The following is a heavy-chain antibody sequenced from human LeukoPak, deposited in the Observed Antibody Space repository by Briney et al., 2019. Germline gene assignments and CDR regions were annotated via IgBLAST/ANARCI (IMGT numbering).Heavy chain of an antibody. CDR1: GYTFTGYY. CDR2: INPNSGGT. CDR3: ARDLGVGAIYGMDV. V-gene: IGHV1-2*04. J-gene: IGHJ6*02. D-gene: IGHD1-26*01. Sequence: GASVKVSCKASGYTFTGYYMHWVRQAPGQGLEWMGWINPNSGGTNYAQKFQGWVTMTRDTSISTAYMELSRLRSDDTAVYYCARDLGVGAIYGMDVWGQGTTVTVSS.